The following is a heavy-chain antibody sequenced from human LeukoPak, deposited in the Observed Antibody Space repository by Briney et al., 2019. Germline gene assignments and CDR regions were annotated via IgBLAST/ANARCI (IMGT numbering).Heavy chain of an antibody. CDR1: GFTFSSYG. CDR3: ARGRHVDTAMVRYYFDY. CDR2: IWYDGSNK. Sequence: GGSLRLSCAASGFTFSSYGMHWVRQAPGKGLEWVAVIWYDGSNKYYADSVKGRFTISRDNSKNTLYLQMNSLRAEDTAVYYCARGRHVDTAMVRYYFDYWGQGTLVTVSS. V-gene: IGHV3-33*01. D-gene: IGHD5-18*01. J-gene: IGHJ4*02.